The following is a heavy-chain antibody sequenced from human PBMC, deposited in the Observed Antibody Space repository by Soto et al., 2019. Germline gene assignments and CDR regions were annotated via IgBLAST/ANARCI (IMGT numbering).Heavy chain of an antibody. V-gene: IGHV3-21*01. J-gene: IGHJ4*02. CDR3: AREWDCSGGACYSFDS. D-gene: IGHD2-15*01. CDR1: GFTFSTYS. CDR2: ISSSSSYI. Sequence: VGSLRLSCAASGFTFSTYSMNWVRQAPGKGLEWVSSISSSSSYIYYADSVKGRFTISRDNAKNSLYLQMNSLRAEDTAVYYCAREWDCSGGACYSFDSWGQGTLVTVSS.